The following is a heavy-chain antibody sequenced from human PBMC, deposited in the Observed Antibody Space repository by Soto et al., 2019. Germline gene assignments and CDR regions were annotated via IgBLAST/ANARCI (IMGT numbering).Heavy chain of an antibody. V-gene: IGHV4-39*01. Sequence: SETLSLTCTVSGGSISSTSSYWGWIRQPPGKGLEWIGSIYYRGNTYYNPSLKSRVTISIDMSKTQFSLELSSVTAADTAVYFWGEKSPYDIGVYHRETGGKGTLVTVSS. D-gene: IGHD3-16*01. CDR3: GEKSPYDIGVYHRET. CDR2: IYYRGNT. CDR1: GGSISSTSSY. J-gene: IGHJ4*02.